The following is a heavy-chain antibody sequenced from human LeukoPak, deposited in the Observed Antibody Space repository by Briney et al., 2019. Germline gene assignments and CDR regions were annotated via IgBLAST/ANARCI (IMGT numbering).Heavy chain of an antibody. CDR3: ARLGHTMNYYDSSGYYPLDY. CDR1: GYTFTSYG. V-gene: IGHV1-18*01. Sequence: GASVKVSCKASGYTFTSYGISWVRQARGQGLEWMGWISAYNGNTNYAQKLQGRVTMTTDTSTSTAYMELRSLRSDDTAVYYCARLGHTMNYYDSSGYYPLDYWGQGTLVTVSS. D-gene: IGHD3-22*01. J-gene: IGHJ4*02. CDR2: ISAYNGNT.